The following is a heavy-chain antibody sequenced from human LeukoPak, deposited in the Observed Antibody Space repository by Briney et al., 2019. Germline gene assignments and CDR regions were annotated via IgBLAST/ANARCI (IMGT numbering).Heavy chain of an antibody. CDR2: IYYNGGT. CDR3: ARGLVLDY. V-gene: IGHV4-59*12. D-gene: IGHD6-19*01. CDR1: GGSISSYY. Sequence: PSETLSLTCTVSGGSISSYYWSWIRQPPGKGLEWIGYIYYNGGTNYNPSLKSRVTMSVDTSKNQFSLKLSSVTAADTAVYYCARGLVLDYWGQGTLVTVSS. J-gene: IGHJ4*02.